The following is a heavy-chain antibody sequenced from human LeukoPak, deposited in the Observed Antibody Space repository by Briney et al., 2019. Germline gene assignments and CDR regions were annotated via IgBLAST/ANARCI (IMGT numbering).Heavy chain of an antibody. Sequence: PSETLSLTCTVSGGSISSNTYYWGWIPQPPGKGLEWIGSIPYSGSTYYNPYLKRRVTISVDTSKNQFSLKLSSVTAADTAVYYCARPKRCDILTGFAYWGQGTLVTVSS. V-gene: IGHV4-39*01. J-gene: IGHJ4*02. CDR3: ARPKRCDILTGFAY. CDR1: GGSISSNTYY. CDR2: IPYSGST. D-gene: IGHD3-9*01.